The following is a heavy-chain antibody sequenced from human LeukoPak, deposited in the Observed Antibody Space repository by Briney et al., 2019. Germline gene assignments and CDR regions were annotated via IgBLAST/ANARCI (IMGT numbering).Heavy chain of an antibody. J-gene: IGHJ4*02. CDR1: GFIFSSYS. V-gene: IGHV3-21*01. D-gene: IGHD6-13*01. Sequence: GGSLRLSCAASGFIFSSYSMNWVRQAPGKGLEWVSSISSSSSYIYFADSVKGRFTISRDNSKNTLYLQMNSLRAEDTAVYYCAKDPGIAAAGTANWGQGTLVTVSS. CDR2: ISSSSSYI. CDR3: AKDPGIAAAGTAN.